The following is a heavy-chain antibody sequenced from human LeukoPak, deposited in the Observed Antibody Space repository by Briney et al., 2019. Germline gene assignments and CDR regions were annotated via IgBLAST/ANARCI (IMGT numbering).Heavy chain of an antibody. CDR3: AREDIVVVVAATFNDAFDI. J-gene: IGHJ3*02. CDR1: GYTFTSYY. D-gene: IGHD2-15*01. Sequence: ASVKVSCKASGYTFTSYYMHWVRQAPGQGLEWMGIINPSGGSTSYAQKFQGRVTMTRDMSTGTVYMELSSLRSEDTAVYYCAREDIVVVVAATFNDAFDIWGQGTMVTVSS. V-gene: IGHV1-46*01. CDR2: INPSGGST.